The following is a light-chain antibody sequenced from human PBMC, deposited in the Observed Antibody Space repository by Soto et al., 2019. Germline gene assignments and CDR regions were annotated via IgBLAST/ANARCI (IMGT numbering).Light chain of an antibody. CDR2: DVS. CDR1: SSDVGGYNY. CDR3: CSYSSGSTPWV. J-gene: IGLJ1*01. V-gene: IGLV2-14*03. Sequence: QSVRTQPASVSGSPGQSITISCTGTSSDVGGYNYVSWYQHHPGKAPKLIIFDVSDRPSGISDRFSASKSGNTASLTISGLQAEDEADYYCCSYSSGSTPWVFGTGTKVTVL.